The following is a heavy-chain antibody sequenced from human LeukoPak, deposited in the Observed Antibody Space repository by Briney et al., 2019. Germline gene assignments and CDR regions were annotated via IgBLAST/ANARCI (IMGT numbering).Heavy chain of an antibody. V-gene: IGHV4-59*08. D-gene: IGHD6-13*01. J-gene: IGHJ6*02. CDR3: ARSHSSSWYDYYYGMDV. CDR1: GGSIITYY. Sequence: KPSETLSLTCNVSGGSIITYYWSWIRQPPGKGLEWIGNIFDSGSTNYNPSLKSRVIMSVDTSKNQFSLKLSSVTAADTAVYYCARSHSSSWYDYYYGMDVWGQGTTVTVSS. CDR2: IFDSGST.